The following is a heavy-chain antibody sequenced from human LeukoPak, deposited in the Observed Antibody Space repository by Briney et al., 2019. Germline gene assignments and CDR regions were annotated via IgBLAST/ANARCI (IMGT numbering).Heavy chain of an antibody. D-gene: IGHD2-2*01. V-gene: IGHV1-46*01. Sequence: GASVKVSCKASGYTFTSYYMHWVRQAPGQGLEWMGIINPSGDSTSYAQKFQGRVTMTRDTSTSTAYMELSSLRSEDTAVYYCARASSGYQLPQFHWFDPWGQGTLVTVSS. CDR1: GYTFTSYY. CDR3: ARASSGYQLPQFHWFDP. CDR2: INPSGDST. J-gene: IGHJ5*02.